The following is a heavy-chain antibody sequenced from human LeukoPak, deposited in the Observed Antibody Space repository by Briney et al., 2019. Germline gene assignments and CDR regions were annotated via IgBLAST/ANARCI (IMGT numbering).Heavy chain of an antibody. Sequence: GGSLRLSCEASGFTFSAYWMHWVRQAPGKGLVWVSRINSDGSTTSYADSVKGRFTISRDNAENTLYLQMNSLRAGDTAVYFCARSPHDYWGQGTLVTVSS. CDR1: GFTFSAYW. CDR2: INSDGSTT. V-gene: IGHV3-74*01. CDR3: ARSPHDY. J-gene: IGHJ4*02.